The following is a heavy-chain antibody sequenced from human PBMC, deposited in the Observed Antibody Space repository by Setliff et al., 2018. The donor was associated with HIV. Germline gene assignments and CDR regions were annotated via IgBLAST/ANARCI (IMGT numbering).Heavy chain of an antibody. J-gene: IGHJ4*02. CDR2: MNPDSGNT. Sequence: ASVKVSCKASGHTFINYDIYWVRQTTGQGLEWMGWMNPDSGNTGYAQKFQGRVTMTRNTSISTAYMDLSSLRAEDTAVYYCARDQQIGSSTSCYDYWGQGTLVTV. D-gene: IGHD2-2*01. CDR1: GHTFINYD. V-gene: IGHV1-8*02. CDR3: ARDQQIGSSTSCYDY.